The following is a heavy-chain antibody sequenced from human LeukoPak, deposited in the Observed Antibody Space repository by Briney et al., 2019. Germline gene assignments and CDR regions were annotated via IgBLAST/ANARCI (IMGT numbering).Heavy chain of an antibody. D-gene: IGHD3-22*01. CDR3: ARDGYYDSSGYHQSFEYYYYMDV. J-gene: IGHJ6*03. Sequence: ASVTVSFKASGYTFTSYGISWVRQAPGQGLEWMGWISAYNGNTNYAQKLQGRVTMTTDTSTSTAYTELRGLRSDDTAVYYCARDGYYDSSGYHQSFEYYYYMDVWGKGTTVSVFS. V-gene: IGHV1-18*01. CDR2: ISAYNGNT. CDR1: GYTFTSYG.